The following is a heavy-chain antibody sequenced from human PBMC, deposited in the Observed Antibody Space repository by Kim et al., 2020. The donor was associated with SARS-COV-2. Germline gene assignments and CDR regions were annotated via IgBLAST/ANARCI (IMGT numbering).Heavy chain of an antibody. CDR1: GFTFSSYG. CDR2: ISYDGSNK. Sequence: GGSLRLSCAASGFTFSSYGMHWVRQAPGKGLEWVAVISYDGSNKYYADSVKGRFTISRDNSKNTLYLQMNSLRAEDTAVYYCAKVPEYYYYYGMDVWGQGTTVTVSS. V-gene: IGHV3-30*18. J-gene: IGHJ6*02. CDR3: AKVPEYYYYYGMDV.